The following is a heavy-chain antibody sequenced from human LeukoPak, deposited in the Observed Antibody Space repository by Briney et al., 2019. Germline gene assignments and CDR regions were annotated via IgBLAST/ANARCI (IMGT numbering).Heavy chain of an antibody. D-gene: IGHD1-20*01. Sequence: NPSETLSLTCTLSGGSTTSGRYYWTWIRQHPQRGLEWIGYVSYSGSTNYNSSPKSRLTISADTSKNQFYLRLTSVTAADTAVYYCARDPRGDITGTTFDRWGQGTLVTVSS. CDR3: ARDPRGDITGTTFDR. CDR1: GGSTTSGRYY. V-gene: IGHV4-31*03. J-gene: IGHJ5*02. CDR2: VSYSGST.